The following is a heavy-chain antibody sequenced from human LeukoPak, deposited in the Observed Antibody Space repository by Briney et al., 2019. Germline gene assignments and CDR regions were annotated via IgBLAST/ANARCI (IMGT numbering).Heavy chain of an antibody. CDR2: ISSRGDTI. CDR1: GFTFSRYE. J-gene: IGHJ4*02. CDR3: ARGYASAWCDY. V-gene: IGHV3-48*03. D-gene: IGHD6-19*01. Sequence: GGSLRLSCVASGFTFSRYEMNWVRQAPGKGLEWVSYISSRGDTIYYADSVRGRFTLYRDNAKNSLYLQMNSLRAEDTAVYYCARGYASAWCDYWGQGALVTVSS.